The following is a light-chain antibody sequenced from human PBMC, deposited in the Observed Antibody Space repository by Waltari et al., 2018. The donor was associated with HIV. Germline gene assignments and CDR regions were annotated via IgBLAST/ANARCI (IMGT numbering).Light chain of an antibody. Sequence: QSALTQPASVSGSPGQSITISCTGTSSDVDGYNFVSWYQQHPGKAPILIIFDVFKRPAGCSVRCSGSKSGNTASLTSAGLQSEDEADYYCCSYAGSRTWVFGGGTKVTVL. CDR3: CSYAGSRTWV. CDR1: SSDVDGYNF. CDR2: DVF. J-gene: IGLJ3*02. V-gene: IGLV2-23*02.